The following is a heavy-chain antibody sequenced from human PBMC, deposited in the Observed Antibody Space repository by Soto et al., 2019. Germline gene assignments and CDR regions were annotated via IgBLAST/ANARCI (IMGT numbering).Heavy chain of an antibody. J-gene: IGHJ3*02. V-gene: IGHV3-11*04. CDR3: AAYNTSRHAAFDI. D-gene: IGHD1-20*01. Sequence: GGSLRLSCAASGFTFSDYYMNWVRQAPGKGLEWVSSISSSSTIYYADSVKGRFTISRDNAENSLYLQMASLRAEDTAVYFCAAYNTSRHAAFDIWGRGTLVTVSS. CDR2: ISSSSTI. CDR1: GFTFSDYY.